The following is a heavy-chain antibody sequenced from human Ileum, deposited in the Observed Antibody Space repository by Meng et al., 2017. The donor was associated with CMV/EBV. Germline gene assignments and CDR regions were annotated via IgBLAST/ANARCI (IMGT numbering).Heavy chain of an antibody. Sequence: SNWWSWVRQPPGKGLEWIGEIYHSGSTNYNPSLKSRVTISVDKSKNQFSLKLSSVTAADTAVYYCASAPGYCSSTSCYSYYYGMDVWGQGTTVTVSS. D-gene: IGHD2-2*02. CDR2: IYHSGST. CDR1: SNW. J-gene: IGHJ6*02. CDR3: ASAPGYCSSTSCYSYYYGMDV. V-gene: IGHV4-4*02.